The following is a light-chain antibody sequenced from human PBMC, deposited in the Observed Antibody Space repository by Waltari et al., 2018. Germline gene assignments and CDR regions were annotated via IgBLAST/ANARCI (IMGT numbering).Light chain of an antibody. V-gene: IGLV2-14*03. CDR3: SSYTSSSTQV. Sequence: QSALTQPASVSGSPGQSINISCTGTSSDVGCYNYVSWYQQYPGKAPQLMIYDVNNRPSGVSNRFSCSKSGNTASLTISGLQAEDEADYYCSSYTSSSTQVFGGGTKLTVL. CDR1: SSDVGCYNY. CDR2: DVN. J-gene: IGLJ3*02.